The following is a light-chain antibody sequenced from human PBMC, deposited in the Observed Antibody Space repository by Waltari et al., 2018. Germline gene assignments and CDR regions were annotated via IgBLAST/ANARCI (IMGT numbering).Light chain of an antibody. CDR2: GAS. Sequence: EIVLTQSPGTLSWSPGEKVTLSCRASQSIGLNYLAWYQQKPGQAPRLLIYGASSRATGIPDRFTGSGSGTDFTLSISGVEPEDFAVYYCHHYGSSPFTFGQGTKLEI. CDR3: HHYGSSPFT. CDR1: QSIGLNY. V-gene: IGKV3-20*01. J-gene: IGKJ2*01.